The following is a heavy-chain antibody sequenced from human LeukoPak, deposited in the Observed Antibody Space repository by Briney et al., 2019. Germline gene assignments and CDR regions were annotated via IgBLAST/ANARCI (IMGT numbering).Heavy chain of an antibody. CDR1: GFTFSSYA. V-gene: IGHV3-30-3*01. CDR3: ARVGSTKYSSSWYSGWTYYYYYGMDV. D-gene: IGHD6-13*01. Sequence: GGSLRLSCAASGFTFSSYAMHWVRQAPGKGLEWVAVISYDGSNKYYADSVKGRFTISRDNSKNTLYLRMNSLRAEDTAVYYCARVGSTKYSSSWYSGWTYYYYYGMDVWGQGTTVTVSS. J-gene: IGHJ6*02. CDR2: ISYDGSNK.